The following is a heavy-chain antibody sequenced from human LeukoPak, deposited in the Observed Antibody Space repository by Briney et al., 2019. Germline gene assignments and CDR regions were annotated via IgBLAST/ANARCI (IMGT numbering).Heavy chain of an antibody. J-gene: IGHJ4*02. CDR3: ARDGIAAAAAFDY. D-gene: IGHD6-13*01. V-gene: IGHV4-31*03. Sequence: SETLSLTCTVSGGPINSGDYYWSWIRQHPGKGLEWIGHIYYSGSTYYNTSLKSRVTISVDTSKNQFSLKLSSVTAADTAVYYCARDGIAAAAAFDYWGQGTLVTVSS. CDR1: GGPINSGDYY. CDR2: IYYSGST.